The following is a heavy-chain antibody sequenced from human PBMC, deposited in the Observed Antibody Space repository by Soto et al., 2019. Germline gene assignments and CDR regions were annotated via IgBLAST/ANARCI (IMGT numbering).Heavy chain of an antibody. CDR2: IYYSGST. V-gene: IGHV4-39*01. D-gene: IGHD3-10*01. CDR1: GGSISSSSYY. J-gene: IGHJ1*01. Sequence: QLQLQESGPGLVKPSETLSLTCTVSGGSISSSSYYWGWIRQPPGKGLEWIGSIYYSGSTYYNPSPKSRAITSVDTSKNQFSLKLSSVTAADTAVDYCATGWFGESQPWGQGTLFTDAS. CDR3: ATGWFGESQP.